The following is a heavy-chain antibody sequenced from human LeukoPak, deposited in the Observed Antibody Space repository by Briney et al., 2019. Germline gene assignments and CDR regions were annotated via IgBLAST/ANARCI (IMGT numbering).Heavy chain of an antibody. Sequence: ASVKVSCKASGYTFTGYGISWVRQAPGQGLEWMGWISAYNGNTNYAQKLQGRVTMTTDTSTSTAYMELRSLRSDDTAVYYCARQYYYDSSGYYSLGAQDYWGQGTLVTVSS. D-gene: IGHD3-22*01. CDR1: GYTFTGYG. V-gene: IGHV1-18*01. CDR3: ARQYYYDSSGYYSLGAQDY. J-gene: IGHJ4*02. CDR2: ISAYNGNT.